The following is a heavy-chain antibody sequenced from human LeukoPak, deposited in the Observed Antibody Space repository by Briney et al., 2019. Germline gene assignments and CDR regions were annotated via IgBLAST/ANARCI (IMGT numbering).Heavy chain of an antibody. D-gene: IGHD3-3*01. V-gene: IGHV4-34*01. CDR1: GGSFSGYY. Sequence: PSETLSLTCAVYGGSFSGYYWSWIRQPPGKGLEWIGEINHSGSTNYNPSLKSRVTISVDTSKNQFSLKLSSLTAADTAVYYCAREGYDSLWGQGTLVTASS. CDR3: AREGYDSL. CDR2: INHSGST. J-gene: IGHJ4*02.